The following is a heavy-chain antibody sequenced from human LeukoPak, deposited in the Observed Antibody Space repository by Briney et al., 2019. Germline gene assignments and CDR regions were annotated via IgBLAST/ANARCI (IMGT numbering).Heavy chain of an antibody. D-gene: IGHD6-19*01. CDR3: ARGLVWTSSGWFFDY. CDR2: ISSSSSTT. V-gene: IGHV3-48*04. Sequence: SGGSLRLSCAASGFTFSSYNMNWVRQAPGKGLEWVSYISSSSSTTHCADSVKGRFTISRDNAKNSLYLQMSSLRAEDTAVYYCARGLVWTSSGWFFDYWGQGTLITVSS. J-gene: IGHJ4*02. CDR1: GFTFSSYN.